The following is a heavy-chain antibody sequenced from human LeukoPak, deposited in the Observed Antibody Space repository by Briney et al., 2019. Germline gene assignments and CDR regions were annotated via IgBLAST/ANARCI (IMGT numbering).Heavy chain of an antibody. V-gene: IGHV4-39*01. CDR1: GCTISSSSYH. J-gene: IGHJ6*01. CDR2: IYFGGST. Sequence: SETLSLTCTVSGCTISSSSYHWGRIRQPPGKGLEWIGTIYFGGSTYYNPSRMNRVTISVDTSKNQFSLKLRSVTAADTAVYYCARFPSPAYGMDVWGQGSTVTASS. CDR3: ARFPSPAYGMDV.